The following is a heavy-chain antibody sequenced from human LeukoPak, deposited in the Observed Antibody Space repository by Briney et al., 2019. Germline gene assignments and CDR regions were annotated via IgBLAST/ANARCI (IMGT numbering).Heavy chain of an antibody. Sequence: GGSLRLSCAASGFTFSSYGMHWVRQAPGKGLEWVAFIRYDGSSKYYADSVKGRFTISRDNSKNTLYLQMNSLRAEDTAVYYCAKDKRDIVVVPAATTAGAFDIWGQGTMVTVSS. CDR3: AKDKRDIVVVPAATTAGAFDI. V-gene: IGHV3-30*02. CDR2: IRYDGSSK. D-gene: IGHD2-2*01. CDR1: GFTFSSYG. J-gene: IGHJ3*02.